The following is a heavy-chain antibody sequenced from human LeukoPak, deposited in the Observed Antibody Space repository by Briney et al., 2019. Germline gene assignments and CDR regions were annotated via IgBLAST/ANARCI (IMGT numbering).Heavy chain of an antibody. CDR2: IRSKAYGGTT. J-gene: IGHJ2*01. D-gene: IGHD3-22*01. V-gene: IGHV3-49*04. Sequence: PGGSLRLSCTASGFTFGDYAMSWVRQAPGKGLEWVGFIRSKAYGGTTEYAASVKGRFTISRDDSKSIAYLQMNSLKTEDTAVYYCTRFAYYYDRSGPTQYWYFDLWGRGTLVTVSS. CDR1: GFTFGDYA. CDR3: TRFAYYYDRSGPTQYWYFDL.